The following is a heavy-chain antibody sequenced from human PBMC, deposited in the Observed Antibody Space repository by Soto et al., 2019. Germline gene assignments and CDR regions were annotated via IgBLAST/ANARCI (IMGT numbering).Heavy chain of an antibody. Sequence: ASVKVSCKASGYTFTSYAMHWVRQAPGQRLEWMGWINAGNGNTKYSQKFQGRVTITRDTSASTAYMELSSLRSEDTAVYYCARHSKTREVAWYYFDYWGQGTLVTVSS. D-gene: IGHD5-12*01. CDR3: ARHSKTREVAWYYFDY. CDR2: INAGNGNT. J-gene: IGHJ4*02. V-gene: IGHV1-3*01. CDR1: GYTFTSYA.